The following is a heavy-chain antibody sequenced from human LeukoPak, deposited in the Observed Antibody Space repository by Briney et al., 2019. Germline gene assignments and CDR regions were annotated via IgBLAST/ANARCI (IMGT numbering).Heavy chain of an antibody. CDR3: ARLVEMATGDY. D-gene: IGHD5-24*01. J-gene: IGHJ4*02. Sequence: SETLSLTRTVSGGSISSYYWSWIRQPPGKGLEWIGYIYYSGSTNYNPSLKSRVTISVDTSKNQFSLKLSSVTAADTAVYYCARLVEMATGDYWGQGTLVTVSS. CDR2: IYYSGST. V-gene: IGHV4-59*12. CDR1: GGSISSYY.